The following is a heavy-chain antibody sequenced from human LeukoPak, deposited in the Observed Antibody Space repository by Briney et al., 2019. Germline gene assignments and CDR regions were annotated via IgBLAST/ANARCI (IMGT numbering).Heavy chain of an antibody. D-gene: IGHD3-22*01. CDR3: ARPYYDSSGYYYWGNAFDI. Sequence: PWGSLRPSCAASGFTFSSYGMHWVRQAPGKGLEWVAVIWYDVSNKYYADSVKGRFTISRDNSKNTLYLQMNRLRTEDTAVYYCARPYYDSSGYYYWGNAFDIWGQGTMVTVSS. CDR2: IWYDVSNK. CDR1: GFTFSSYG. J-gene: IGHJ3*02. V-gene: IGHV3-33*01.